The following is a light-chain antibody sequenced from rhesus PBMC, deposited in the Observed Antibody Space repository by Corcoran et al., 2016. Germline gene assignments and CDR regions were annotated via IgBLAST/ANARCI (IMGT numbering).Light chain of an antibody. V-gene: IGKV1-74*01. Sequence: DIQMTQSPSSLFASVGDRVTIPCRASENVNNYLHWYQQKPGKAPKLLVYAAYTLQSGVPSSFSGSGAGTDYTLTSSSLQPEDVATYYCQNSYGTPWSFGQGTKVEI. CDR3: QNSYGTPWS. J-gene: IGKJ1*01. CDR1: ENVNNY. CDR2: AAY.